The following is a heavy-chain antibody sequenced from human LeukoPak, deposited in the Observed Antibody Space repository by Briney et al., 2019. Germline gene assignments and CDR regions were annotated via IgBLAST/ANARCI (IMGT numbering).Heavy chain of an antibody. V-gene: IGHV3-30*02. J-gene: IGHJ4*02. Sequence: WVRQPPGKGLEWVAFIRYDGSNKYYADSVKGRFTISRDNSKNTLYLQMNSLRAEDTAVYYCAKDQSHDILTLDYWGQGTLVTVSS. CDR3: AKDQSHDILTLDY. CDR2: IRYDGSNK. D-gene: IGHD3-9*01.